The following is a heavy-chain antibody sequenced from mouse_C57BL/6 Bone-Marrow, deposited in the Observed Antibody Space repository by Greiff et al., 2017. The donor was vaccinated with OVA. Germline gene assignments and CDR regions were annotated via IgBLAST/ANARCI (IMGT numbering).Heavy chain of an antibody. D-gene: IGHD2-5*01. CDR1: GFNIKDDY. Sequence: VQLKESGAELVRPGASVKLSCTASGFNIKDDYMHWVKQRPEQGLEWIGWIDPENGDTEYASKFQGKATITADTSSNTAYLQLSSLTSEDSAVYYGARGSAYYSNYYFDYWGQGTTLTVSS. J-gene: IGHJ2*01. CDR3: ARGSAYYSNYYFDY. V-gene: IGHV14-4*01. CDR2: IDPENGDT.